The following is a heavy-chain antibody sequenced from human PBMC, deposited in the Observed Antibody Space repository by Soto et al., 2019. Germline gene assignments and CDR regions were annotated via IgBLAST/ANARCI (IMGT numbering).Heavy chain of an antibody. V-gene: IGHV4-39*01. CDR1: SASLSSSGYY. Sequence: SETQSLTCRVSSASLSSSGYYWSWIRQPPGRGPEWIGSIYYSGNTYYKPSLKSRVSISIDTSRNQFSLKLTSVTAADTGVYYCASSSPFHYWGPGILVTVSS. CDR3: ASSSPFHY. J-gene: IGHJ4*02. CDR2: IYYSGNT. D-gene: IGHD6-6*01.